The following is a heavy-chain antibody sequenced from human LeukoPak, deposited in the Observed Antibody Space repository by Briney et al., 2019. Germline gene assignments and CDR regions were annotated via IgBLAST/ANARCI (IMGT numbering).Heavy chain of an antibody. Sequence: SETLSLTCTVSGGSISSGGYYWSWIRQPPGKGLEWIGYIYHRGSTYYNPSLKSRVTISVDRSKNQFSLKLSSVTAADTAVYYCARALRYGSGLYAFDIWGQGTMVTVSS. J-gene: IGHJ3*02. D-gene: IGHD3-10*01. CDR3: ARALRYGSGLYAFDI. V-gene: IGHV4-30-2*01. CDR2: IYHRGST. CDR1: GGSISSGGYY.